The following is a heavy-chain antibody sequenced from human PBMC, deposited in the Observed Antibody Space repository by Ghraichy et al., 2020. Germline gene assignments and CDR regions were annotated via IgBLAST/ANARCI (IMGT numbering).Heavy chain of an antibody. J-gene: IGHJ5*02. D-gene: IGHD2-2*01. CDR3: ARERSMVALPAAIYWFDP. Sequence: SETLSLTCTVSGGSVSSGSYYWSWIRQPPGKGLEWIGYIYYSGSTNYNPSLKSRVTISVDTSKNQFSLKLSSVTAADTAVYYCARERSMVALPAAIYWFDPWGQGTLVTVSS. CDR2: IYYSGST. CDR1: GGSVSSGSYY. V-gene: IGHV4-61*01.